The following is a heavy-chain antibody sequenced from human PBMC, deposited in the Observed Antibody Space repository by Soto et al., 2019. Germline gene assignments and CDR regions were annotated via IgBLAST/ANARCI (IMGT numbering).Heavy chain of an antibody. CDR2: VSFNEDKK. CDR3: ARESFDDYLPTDGMDV. Sequence: VQLVESGGGVVQPGRSLRLSCAGSGFTFSTFALHWVRQAPGKGLEWVAVVSFNEDKKDYAESVKGRFTISRDNSKKTRSIHMTNLRPEDTAVYICARESFDDYLPTDGMDVWGPGTTVIVS. J-gene: IGHJ6*02. D-gene: IGHD4-17*01. V-gene: IGHV3-30-3*01. CDR1: GFTFSTFA.